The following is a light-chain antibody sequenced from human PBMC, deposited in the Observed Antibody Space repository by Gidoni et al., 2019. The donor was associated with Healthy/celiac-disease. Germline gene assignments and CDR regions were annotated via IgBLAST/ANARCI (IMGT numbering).Light chain of an antibody. CDR1: QSVSSN. J-gene: IGKJ4*01. CDR2: GAS. CDR3: QQYNNWPPLT. Sequence: IVMTQSPATLSVSPGERATLSCRASQSVSSNLAWYQQKPGQAPRHLIYGASTRATGIPAKFSGSGSGTEFTLIISSLQSEDFAVYYCQQYNNWPPLTFGGGTKVEIK. V-gene: IGKV3D-15*01.